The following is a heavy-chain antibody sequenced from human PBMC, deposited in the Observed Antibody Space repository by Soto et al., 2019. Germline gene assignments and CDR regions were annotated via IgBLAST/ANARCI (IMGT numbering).Heavy chain of an antibody. CDR1: GLTFSSYE. Sequence: SLRLSCAASGLTFSSYEMNWVRQAPGKGLEWVSYISSSGSTIYYADSVKGRFTISRDNAKNSLYLQMNSLRAEDTAVYYCARDSDSSGWYEDYYYGMDVWGQGTTVTVSS. J-gene: IGHJ6*02. V-gene: IGHV3-48*03. CDR2: ISSSGSTI. CDR3: ARDSDSSGWYEDYYYGMDV. D-gene: IGHD6-19*01.